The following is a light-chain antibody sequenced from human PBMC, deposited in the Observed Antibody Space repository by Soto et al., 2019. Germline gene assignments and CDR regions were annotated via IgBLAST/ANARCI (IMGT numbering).Light chain of an antibody. Sequence: DVRKAHSPSGLSASVDNRVTITCRASQSIGRWLAWYQQKPGKPPRLLIYDASTLESGVPSRFSGSGSGTQFTLTISNLQTDDFATSYRQDYDGFPRTFRQGTQLDI. CDR3: QDYDGFPRT. J-gene: IGKJ1*01. V-gene: IGKV1-5*01. CDR2: DAS. CDR1: QSIGRW.